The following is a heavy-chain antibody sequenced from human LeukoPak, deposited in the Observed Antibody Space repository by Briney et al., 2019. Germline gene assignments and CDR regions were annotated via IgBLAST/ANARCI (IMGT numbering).Heavy chain of an antibody. CDR1: GYTFTSYA. CDR3: ARDGVMATIPDN. D-gene: IGHD5-24*01. V-gene: IGHV7-4-1*02. Sequence: ASVSVSCKASGYTFTSYAMNRVRQAPGHGLEWMGWINSSTRNSTYAQGFTGRFVFSLDTSVSTAYLQISSLKAEDTAVYYCARDGVMATIPDNWGQGTLVTVSS. J-gene: IGHJ4*02. CDR2: INSSTRNS.